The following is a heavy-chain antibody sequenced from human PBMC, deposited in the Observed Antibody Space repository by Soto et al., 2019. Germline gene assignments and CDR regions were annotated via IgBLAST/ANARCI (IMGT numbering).Heavy chain of an antibody. D-gene: IGHD3-9*01. V-gene: IGHV4-34*01. CDR2: INHSGST. Sequence: SETLSLTCAVYGGSFSGYYWSWIRQPPGKGLEWIGEINHSGSTNYNPSLKSRVTISVDTSKNQFSLKLSSVTAADTAVYYCARMGPPFFRFVLTGHQGWIDPSGQATLVTGSS. J-gene: IGHJ5*02. CDR3: ARMGPPFFRFVLTGHQGWIDP. CDR1: GGSFSGYY.